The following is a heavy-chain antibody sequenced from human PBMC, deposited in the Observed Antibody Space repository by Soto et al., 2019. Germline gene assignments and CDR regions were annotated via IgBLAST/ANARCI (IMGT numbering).Heavy chain of an antibody. CDR3: ARVGDGDFWSGYYSAHYYYGMDV. D-gene: IGHD3-3*01. CDR1: GFTFSRDS. Sequence: GSLRRSCAAPGFTFSRDSMNLVRQAPGEGLEWVSSISSSSSYIYYADSVKGRFTISRDNAKNSLYLQMNSLRAEDTAVYYCARVGDGDFWSGYYSAHYYYGMDVWGQGTTVTVSS. V-gene: IGHV3-21*01. CDR2: ISSSSSYI. J-gene: IGHJ6*02.